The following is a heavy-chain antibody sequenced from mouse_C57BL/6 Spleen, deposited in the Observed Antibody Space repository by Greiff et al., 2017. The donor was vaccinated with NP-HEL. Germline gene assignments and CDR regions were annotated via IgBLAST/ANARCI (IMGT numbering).Heavy chain of an antibody. CDR3: ARGKYGYDGFAY. V-gene: IGHV1-82*01. D-gene: IGHD2-2*01. Sequence: QVQLQQSGPEVVKPGASVKISCKASGYAFSSSWMNWVKQRPGKGLEWIGRISPGDGDTTYTGKFKGKATLTADKSSSTAYMQLSSLTSEDSAVYFCARGKYGYDGFAYWGQGTLVTVSA. J-gene: IGHJ3*01. CDR2: ISPGDGDT. CDR1: GYAFSSSW.